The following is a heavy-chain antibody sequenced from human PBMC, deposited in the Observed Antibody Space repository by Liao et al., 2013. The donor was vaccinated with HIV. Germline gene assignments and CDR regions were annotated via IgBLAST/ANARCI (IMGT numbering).Heavy chain of an antibody. D-gene: IGHD3-22*01. Sequence: QVQLQQWGAGLLKPSETLSLTCAVYGGSFSDNYWTWIRQPPGKGLEYIGEINDGGTTKYSPALKSRVTLSVDTSKNQFSLTLHSVTAADTAVYYCARVLPYYYASSGYPATYYFDNWGQGTLVSVSS. CDR3: ARVLPYYYASSGYPATYYFDN. J-gene: IGHJ4*02. CDR1: GGSFSDNY. CDR2: INDGGTT. V-gene: IGHV4-34*01.